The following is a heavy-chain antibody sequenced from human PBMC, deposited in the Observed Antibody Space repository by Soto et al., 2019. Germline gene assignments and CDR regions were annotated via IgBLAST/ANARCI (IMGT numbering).Heavy chain of an antibody. Sequence: GGSLRLSCAASGFTFSSYDMSWVRQAPGKGLEWVSAISGSGGSTYYADSVKGRFTISRDNSKNTLYLQMNSLRAEDTAVYYCAKDKLGTTWFNPWGQGALVTVSS. J-gene: IGHJ5*02. CDR2: ISGSGGST. CDR3: AKDKLGTTWFNP. V-gene: IGHV3-23*01. CDR1: GFTFSSYD. D-gene: IGHD1-7*01.